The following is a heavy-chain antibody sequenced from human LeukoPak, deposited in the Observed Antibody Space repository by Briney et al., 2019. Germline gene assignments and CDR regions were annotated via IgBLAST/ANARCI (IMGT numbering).Heavy chain of an antibody. J-gene: IGHJ4*02. Sequence: GGSLRLSCAASGFTFSNSWMNWVRQVPGKGVVWVSRINTDGRDTAYADSVKGRFTISRDNAKNTLYLQMNSLKSDDTAVYYCAKDRVWNSLDSWGQGTLVTVSS. CDR2: INTDGRDT. V-gene: IGHV3-74*01. CDR1: GFTFSNSW. D-gene: IGHD1-7*01. CDR3: AKDRVWNSLDS.